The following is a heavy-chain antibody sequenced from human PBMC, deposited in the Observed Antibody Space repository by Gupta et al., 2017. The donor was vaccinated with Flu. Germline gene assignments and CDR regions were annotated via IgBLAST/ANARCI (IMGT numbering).Heavy chain of an antibody. CDR2: INHSGST. J-gene: IGHJ5*02. Sequence: QVQLQQWGAGLLKPSETLSLTCAVYGGSFSGYYWSWIRQPPGKGLEWIGEINHSGSTNYNPSLKSRVTISVDTSKNQFSLKLSSVTAADTAVYYCARATSQDIVVVVAAYRGWFDPWGQGTLVTVSS. CDR1: GGSFSGYY. V-gene: IGHV4-34*01. CDR3: ARATSQDIVVVVAAYRGWFDP. D-gene: IGHD2-15*01.